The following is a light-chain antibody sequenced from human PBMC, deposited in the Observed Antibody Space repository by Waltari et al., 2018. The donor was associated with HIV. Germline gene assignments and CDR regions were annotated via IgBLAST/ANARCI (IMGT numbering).Light chain of an antibody. V-gene: IGLV7-43*01. CDR3: LLYYYGIYL. J-gene: IGLJ2*01. CDR1: TGRVSTHDY. CDR2: SGV. Sequence: VVTQEPSVTVSPGGTGTIPCSYDTGRVSTHDYPTWFQKKPGLEPKALIYSGVKAHPCTPPHISASLVGGNATVTLSDVRPDYEGDYLCLLYYYGIYLFGGGTRLTVL.